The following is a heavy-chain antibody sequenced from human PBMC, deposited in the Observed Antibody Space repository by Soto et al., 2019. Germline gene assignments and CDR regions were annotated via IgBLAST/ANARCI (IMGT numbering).Heavy chain of an antibody. CDR1: GFTVSSNY. CDR3: ARGIEGTTNYYYMDV. CDR2: IYSGGST. Sequence: GGSLRLSCAASGFTVSSNYMSWVRQAPGKGLEWVSVIYSGGSTYYADSVKGRFTISRDNSKNTLYLQMNSLRAEDTAVYYCARGIEGTTNYYYMDVWGKGTTVTVSS. V-gene: IGHV3-66*01. D-gene: IGHD4-17*01. J-gene: IGHJ6*03.